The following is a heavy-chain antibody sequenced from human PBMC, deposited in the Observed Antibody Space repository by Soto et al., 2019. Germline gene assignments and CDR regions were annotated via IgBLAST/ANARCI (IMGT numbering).Heavy chain of an antibody. CDR1: GSSLRSSSW. CDR3: ARAWLRGDYYYGMDV. D-gene: IGHD5-12*01. CDR2: IYYSGGT. V-gene: IGHV4-4*02. Sequence: SEILSLTCAVSGSSLRSSSWWSWVRQPPGQALEWLGEIYYSGGTKYNPSLHRRVTISVDTSKNQFSLKLSSVTAADTAVYYCARAWLRGDYYYGMDVWGQGNTVT. J-gene: IGHJ6*02.